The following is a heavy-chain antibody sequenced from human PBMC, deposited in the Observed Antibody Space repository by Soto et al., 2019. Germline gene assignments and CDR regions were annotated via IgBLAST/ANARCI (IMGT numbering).Heavy chain of an antibody. CDR3: ARDCSGATCSFNY. J-gene: IGHJ4*02. D-gene: IGHD2-15*01. V-gene: IGHV1-18*01. Sequence: QVQLVQSGADVKKPGASVKVSCKTSGYTFTSYGTSWVRQVPGQGLEWMGWISAYSGNINYAQKFQARVTMTTDTSTSTAYMELRGVRSDDTAVYYCARDCSGATCSFNYWGQGTLVTVSS. CDR2: ISAYSGNI. CDR1: GYTFTSYG.